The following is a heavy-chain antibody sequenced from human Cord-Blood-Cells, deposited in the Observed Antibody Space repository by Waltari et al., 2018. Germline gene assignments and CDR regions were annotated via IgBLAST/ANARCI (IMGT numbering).Heavy chain of an antibody. Sequence: QLQLQESGPGLVKPSETLSLTCTVSGGSISSSGYSWGWIRQPPGKGLERIGSIYYSGSTYYNPSLKSRVTISVDTSKNQFSLKLSSVTAADTAVYYCARRGIAAAGDAFDIWGQGTMVTVSS. CDR2: IYYSGST. J-gene: IGHJ3*02. CDR1: GGSISSSGYS. CDR3: ARRGIAAAGDAFDI. D-gene: IGHD6-13*01. V-gene: IGHV4-39*01.